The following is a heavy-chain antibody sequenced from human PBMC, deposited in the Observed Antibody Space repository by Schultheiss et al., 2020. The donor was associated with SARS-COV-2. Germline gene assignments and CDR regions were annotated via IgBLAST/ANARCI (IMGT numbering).Heavy chain of an antibody. J-gene: IGHJ4*02. CDR3: ASGPSNRANKKVNFY. CDR1: GYSISSGYY. D-gene: IGHD1-20*01. CDR2: IYYSGST. V-gene: IGHV4-38-2*02. Sequence: SETLSLTCTVSGYSISSGYYWGWIRQPPGKGLEWIGSIYYSGSTYYNPSLKSRVTISVDTSKNQFSLKLSSVTAADTAVYYCASGPSNRANKKVNFYWGQGTLVTVSS.